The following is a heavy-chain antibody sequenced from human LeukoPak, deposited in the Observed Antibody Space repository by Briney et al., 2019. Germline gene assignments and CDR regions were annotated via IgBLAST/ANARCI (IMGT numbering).Heavy chain of an antibody. V-gene: IGHV4-39*01. CDR1: GGSISSSSYY. CDR3: ARLTFHYDGSGYYFDY. Sequence: PSETLSLTCTVSGGSISSSSYYWGWIRQPPGKGLEWIGSLHYGGSTYYNPSLKSRVTISVDTSKKQISLKQNPVTAADTAVYYCARLTFHYDGSGYYFDYWGQGTLVTVSS. D-gene: IGHD3-22*01. J-gene: IGHJ4*02. CDR2: LHYGGST.